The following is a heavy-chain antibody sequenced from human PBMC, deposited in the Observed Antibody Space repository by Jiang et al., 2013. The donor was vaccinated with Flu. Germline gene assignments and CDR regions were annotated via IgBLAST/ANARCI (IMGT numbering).Heavy chain of an antibody. D-gene: IGHD3-3*01. Sequence: VQLLESGGGVVQPGRSLRLSCAASGFTFSSYAMHWVRQAPGKGLEWVAVISYDGSNKYYADSVKGRFTISRDNSKNTLYLQMNSLRAEDTAVYYCARDDTYYDFGVVIIEPGGYYYYYGMDVWGQGT. J-gene: IGHJ6*02. V-gene: IGHV3-30-3*01. CDR2: ISYDGSNK. CDR3: ARDDTYYDFGVVIIEPGGYYYYYGMDV. CDR1: GFTFSSYA.